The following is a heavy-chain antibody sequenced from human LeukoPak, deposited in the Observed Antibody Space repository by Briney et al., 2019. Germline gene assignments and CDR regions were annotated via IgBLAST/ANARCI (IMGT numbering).Heavy chain of an antibody. CDR1: GFTGSSNY. J-gene: IGHJ4*02. CDR3: ARESGGTSIDY. D-gene: IGHD2-15*01. CDR2: IYSGGRT. V-gene: IGHV3-53*01. Sequence: PVGSLRLSCAASGFTGSSNYMNCVRQAPGNGLEWVSVIYSGGRTYYGDSVKGRFTISRDNSKNTLSLQMNSLRVEDTAVYYCARESGGTSIDYWGQGTLVTVSS.